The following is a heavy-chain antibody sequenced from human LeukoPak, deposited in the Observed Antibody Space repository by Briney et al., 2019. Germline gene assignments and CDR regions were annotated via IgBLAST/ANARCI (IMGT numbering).Heavy chain of an antibody. J-gene: IGHJ4*02. CDR3: ARAYDSSGYYFDY. V-gene: IGHV4-61*01. CDR2: IYYSGST. CDR1: GYSISSAYY. Sequence: SETLSLTCTLSGYSISSAYYWGWIRQPPGKGLEWIGYIYYSGSTNYNPSLKSRVTISVDTSKNQFSLRLSSVTAADTAVYYCARAYDSSGYYFDYWGQGTLVTVSS. D-gene: IGHD3-22*01.